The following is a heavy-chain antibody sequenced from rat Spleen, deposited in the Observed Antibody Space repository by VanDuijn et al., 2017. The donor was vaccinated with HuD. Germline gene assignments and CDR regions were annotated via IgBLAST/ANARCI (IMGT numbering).Heavy chain of an antibody. D-gene: IGHD1-11*01. CDR2: ISYEGSST. Sequence: EVQLVESGGGLVQPGRSLKLSCAASGFTLSDHYMAWVRQAPTKGLEWVASISYEGSSTYYGDSVKGRFTISRDNAKSTLYLQMDSLRSEDTATYYCARHSGGLFDYWGQGVMVTVSS. CDR3: ARHSGGLFDY. J-gene: IGHJ2*01. CDR1: GFTLSDHY. V-gene: IGHV5-22*01.